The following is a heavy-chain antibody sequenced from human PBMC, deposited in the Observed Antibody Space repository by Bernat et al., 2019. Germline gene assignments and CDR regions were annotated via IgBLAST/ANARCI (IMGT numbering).Heavy chain of an antibody. Sequence: QVQLLQSGTDVKKPGASLRVSCKASGYTFINYGITWVRQAPGQGLEWMGWINPYSGNINYAQTVQGRGTINTDTSTSTNYMEMTNIRTDDTAVYYCSAAPSKGPAANIWFDTGGQGTLVTVSS. J-gene: IGHJ5*01. D-gene: IGHD2-2*01. CDR2: INPYSGNI. CDR3: SAAPSKGPAANIWFDT. V-gene: IGHV1-18*01. CDR1: GYTFINYG.